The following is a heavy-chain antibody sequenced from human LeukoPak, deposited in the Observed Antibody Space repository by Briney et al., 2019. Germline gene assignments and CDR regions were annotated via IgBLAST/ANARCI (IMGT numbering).Heavy chain of an antibody. J-gene: IGHJ4*02. V-gene: IGHV4-34*01. Sequence: SETLSLTCAVYGGSFSGYYWSWIRQPPGKGLEWIGEINHSGSTNYNPSLKSRVTISVDTSKNQFSLKLSSVTAADTAVYYCARVKISAAAEFDYWGQGTLVTVSS. CDR1: GGSFSGYY. CDR3: ARVKISAAAEFDY. D-gene: IGHD6-13*01. CDR2: INHSGST.